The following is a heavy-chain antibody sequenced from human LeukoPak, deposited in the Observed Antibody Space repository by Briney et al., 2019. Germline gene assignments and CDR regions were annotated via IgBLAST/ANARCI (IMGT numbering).Heavy chain of an antibody. CDR3: ASNAHGYSYAFFDY. J-gene: IGHJ4*02. CDR2: ISSDGSNT. D-gene: IGHD3-16*01. V-gene: IGHV3-30*03. Sequence: GGSLRLSCAASGFTFRTYGMHWVRQAPGKGLEWVGVISSDGSNTYYADSVKGRFTISRDNSKDTLYLQMNSLGAEDTAMYYCASNAHGYSYAFFDYWGQGTLVTVST. CDR1: GFTFRTYG.